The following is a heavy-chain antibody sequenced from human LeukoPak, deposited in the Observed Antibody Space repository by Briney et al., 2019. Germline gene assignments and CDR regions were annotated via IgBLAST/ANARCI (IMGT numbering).Heavy chain of an antibody. Sequence: GASVKISCKASGYTFTGYYMHWVRQAPGQGLESMGRINPNSGGTNYAQKFQGRVTMTRDTSISTAYMELSRLRSDDTAVYYCARNSGIAVADYWGQGTLVTVSS. CDR3: ARNSGIAVADY. D-gene: IGHD6-19*01. J-gene: IGHJ4*02. V-gene: IGHV1-2*06. CDR1: GYTFTGYY. CDR2: INPNSGGT.